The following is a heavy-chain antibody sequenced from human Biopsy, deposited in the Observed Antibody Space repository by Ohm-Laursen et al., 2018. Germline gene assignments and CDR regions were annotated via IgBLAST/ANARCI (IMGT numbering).Heavy chain of an antibody. CDR1: SGSISSYY. V-gene: IGHV4-59*13. Sequence: SVTLSLTCTVSSGSISSYYWNWIPQPPGKGLEWVGYIYYSGSTNYNPSLKSRVTISVDTSKNQFSLKLYSVTAADTAVYYCARGGRYYYDSSDNWGQGTLVSVSS. CDR3: ARGGRYYYDSSDN. D-gene: IGHD3-22*01. J-gene: IGHJ4*02. CDR2: IYYSGST.